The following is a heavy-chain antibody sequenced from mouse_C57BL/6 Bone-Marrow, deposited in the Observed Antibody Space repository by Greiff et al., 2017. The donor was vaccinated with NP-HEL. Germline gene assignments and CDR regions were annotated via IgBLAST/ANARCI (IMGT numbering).Heavy chain of an antibody. CDR3: AREGGLRRRTYAMDY. J-gene: IGHJ4*01. V-gene: IGHV5-16*01. D-gene: IGHD2-4*01. CDR1: GFTFSDYS. CDR2: INYDGSST. Sequence: EVKLVESEGGLVQPGSSMKLSCTASGFTFSDYSMAWVRQVPEKRLEWVANINYDGSSTYYLDSLKSRFIISRDNAKNILYLQMSSLKSEDTATYYCAREGGLRRRTYAMDYWGQGTSVTVSS.